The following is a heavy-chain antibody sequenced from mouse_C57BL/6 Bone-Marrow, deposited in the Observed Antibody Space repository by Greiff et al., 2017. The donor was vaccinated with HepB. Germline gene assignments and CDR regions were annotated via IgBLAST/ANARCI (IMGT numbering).Heavy chain of an antibody. CDR1: GYTFTSYT. D-gene: IGHD2-3*01. CDR2: INPSSGYT. J-gene: IGHJ1*03. Sequence: VMLVESGAELARPGASVKMSCKASGYTFTSYTMHWVKQRPGQGLEWIGYINPSSGYTKYNQKFKDKATLTADKSSSTAYMQLSSLTSEDSAVYYCAREIYDGYYWYFDVWGTGTTVTVSS. V-gene: IGHV1-4*01. CDR3: AREIYDGYYWYFDV.